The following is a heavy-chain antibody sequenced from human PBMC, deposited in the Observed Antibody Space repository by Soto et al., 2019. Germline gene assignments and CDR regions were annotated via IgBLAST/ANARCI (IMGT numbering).Heavy chain of an antibody. CDR1: GFTFTSSA. Sequence: QMQLVQSGPEVKKPGTSVKVSCKASGFTFTSSAVQWGRQARGQRLEWIGWIVVGSGNTNYAQKFQERVTITRDMSTSTAYMELSSLRSEDTAVYYCAAETKYSYQYYYGMDVWGQGTTVTVSS. D-gene: IGHD5-18*01. CDR3: AAETKYSYQYYYGMDV. J-gene: IGHJ6*02. V-gene: IGHV1-58*01. CDR2: IVVGSGNT.